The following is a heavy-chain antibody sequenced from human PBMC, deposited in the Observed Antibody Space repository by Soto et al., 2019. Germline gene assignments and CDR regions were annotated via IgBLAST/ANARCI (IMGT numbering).Heavy chain of an antibody. Sequence: ASLKLSRKASGYTYTRYDSNWVRQATGQGLEWMGWMNPNSGNTGYAQKFQGRVTMTRNTSISTAYMELSSLRSEDTAVYYCAGIYSYGPYYYNYGMDVWGQGTTVTVSS. CDR3: AGIYSYGPYYYNYGMDV. V-gene: IGHV1-8*01. CDR2: MNPNSGNT. J-gene: IGHJ6*02. CDR1: GYTYTRYD. D-gene: IGHD5-18*01.